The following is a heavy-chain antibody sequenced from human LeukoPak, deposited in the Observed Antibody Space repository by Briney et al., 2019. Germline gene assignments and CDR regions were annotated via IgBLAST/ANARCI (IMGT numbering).Heavy chain of an antibody. CDR2: IKCDGSEK. V-gene: IGHV3-52*01. Sequence: GGSLRLSCAASGFTFSNSWMHWVCQAPEKGLEWVADIKCDGSEKCYVDSVKGRLTISRDNAKNSLYLQVNSLRAEDTTVYYCVRGVGSSTSCYVRAFDIWGQGTMVTVSS. D-gene: IGHD2-2*01. CDR3: VRGVGSSTSCYVRAFDI. J-gene: IGHJ3*02. CDR1: GFTFSNSW.